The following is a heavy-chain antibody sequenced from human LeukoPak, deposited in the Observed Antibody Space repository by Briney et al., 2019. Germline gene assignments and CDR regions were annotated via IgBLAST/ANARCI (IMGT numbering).Heavy chain of an antibody. Sequence: PGGSLRLSCAASGFTFNNYAMNWVRQAPGKGLEWVSSISGGGETTYYADSAKGRFTISRDNAKNSLYLQMNSLRAEDTAVYYCARVGLWGYDFWSGSPQSYYFDYWGQGTLVTVSS. CDR3: ARVGLWGYDFWSGSPQSYYFDY. CDR1: GFTFNNYA. V-gene: IGHV3-23*01. CDR2: ISGGGETT. J-gene: IGHJ4*02. D-gene: IGHD3-3*01.